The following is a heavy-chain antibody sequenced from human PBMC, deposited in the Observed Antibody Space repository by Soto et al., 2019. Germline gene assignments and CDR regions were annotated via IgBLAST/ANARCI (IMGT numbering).Heavy chain of an antibody. J-gene: IGHJ1*01. V-gene: IGHV3-30*19. CDR3: ARWGTTGGLDV. CDR1: GFTFRSYV. Sequence: ESGGGVVQPGTSLRVSCVGSGFTFRSYVIHWVRQAPGKGLEWVALTSYDGSDKYYGDSVRGRFTISRDNSRNTVDLQMDSLRLEDTALYYCARWGTTGGLDVGGQGTLVSVSS. CDR2: TSYDGSDK. D-gene: IGHD3-16*01.